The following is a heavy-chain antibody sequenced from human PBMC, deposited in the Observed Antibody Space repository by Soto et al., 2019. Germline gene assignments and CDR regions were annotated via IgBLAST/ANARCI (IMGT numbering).Heavy chain of an antibody. V-gene: IGHV1-69*04. J-gene: IGHJ5*02. CDR2: IIPILGIA. Sequence: SVKVSCKASGGTFSSYTISWVRQAPGQGLEWMGRIIPILGIANYAQKFQGRVTITADKSTSTAYMELSSLRSEDTAVYYCARDVRDREYDSSGYPRTGVDPWGRG. D-gene: IGHD3-22*01. CDR3: ARDVRDREYDSSGYPRTGVDP. CDR1: GGTFSSYT.